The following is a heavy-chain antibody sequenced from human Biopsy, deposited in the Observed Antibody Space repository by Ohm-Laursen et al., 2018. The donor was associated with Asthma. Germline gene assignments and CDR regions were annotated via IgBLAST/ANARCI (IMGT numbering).Heavy chain of an antibody. Sequence: SLRLSCTACGFMFSSFGMHWVRQAPGKGLEWVAVISYDGNHKFYEDSVKGRFTISRDNSKNTLYLQMNSLRTEDTAVYYCAKRRGYSGHDNDYWGQGTLVTVSS. J-gene: IGHJ4*02. CDR2: ISYDGNHK. D-gene: IGHD5-12*01. CDR3: AKRRGYSGHDNDY. V-gene: IGHV3-30*18. CDR1: GFMFSSFG.